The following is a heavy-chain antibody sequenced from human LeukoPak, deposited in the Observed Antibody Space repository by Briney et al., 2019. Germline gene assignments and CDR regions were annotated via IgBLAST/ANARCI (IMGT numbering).Heavy chain of an antibody. V-gene: IGHV3-21*01. CDR3: AGDLGGGRFDL. CDR1: GFIFNTYS. D-gene: IGHD3-16*01. J-gene: IGHJ4*02. CDR2: ISSTSTYI. Sequence: GGSLRLSCAASGFIFNTYSVNWVRQAPGKGLEWVSSISSTSTYIYYTDSVKGRFTISRDNAKNSLYLQMNSLRGDDTAVYYCAGDLGGGRFDLWGQGTLVSVSS.